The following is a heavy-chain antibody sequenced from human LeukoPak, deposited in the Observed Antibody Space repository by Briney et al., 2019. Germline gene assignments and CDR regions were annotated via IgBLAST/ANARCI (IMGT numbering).Heavy chain of an antibody. CDR2: IYYSGST. Sequence: PSETLSLTCTVSGGSISSYYWSWIRQPPGKGLEWIGYIYYSGSTNYNPSLKSRVTISVDTSKNQFSLKLSSVTAADTAVYYCARVDIVVVPAAMGTFDYWGQGTLVTVSS. CDR3: ARVDIVVVPAAMGTFDY. D-gene: IGHD2-2*01. J-gene: IGHJ4*02. CDR1: GGSISSYY. V-gene: IGHV4-59*08.